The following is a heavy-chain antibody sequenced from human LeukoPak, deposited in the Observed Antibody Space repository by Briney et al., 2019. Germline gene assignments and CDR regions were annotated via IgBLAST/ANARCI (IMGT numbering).Heavy chain of an antibody. CDR1: GFAFSSYC. V-gene: IGHV3-74*01. Sequence: GGSLRLSCAASGFAFSSYCMHWVRQAPGKGLEWVSRINSDGSSTSYADSVKGRFTISRDNAKNTLYLQMNSLRAEDTAVYYCGRGFYFGMHVWGKGTTVTVSS. J-gene: IGHJ6*04. CDR3: GRGFYFGMHV. CDR2: INSDGSST.